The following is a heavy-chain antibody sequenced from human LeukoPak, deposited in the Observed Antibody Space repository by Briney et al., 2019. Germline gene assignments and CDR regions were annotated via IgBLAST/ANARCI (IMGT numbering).Heavy chain of an antibody. Sequence: SETLSLTCTVSGGSISSSSYYWGWIRQPPGKGLEWIGSIYYSGSTYYNPSLKNRVTISVDTSKNQFSLKLSSVTAADTAVYYCAREPGNWNGVPTVYFDYWGQGTLVTVSS. D-gene: IGHD1-1*01. V-gene: IGHV4-39*07. J-gene: IGHJ4*02. CDR2: IYYSGST. CDR1: GGSISSSSYY. CDR3: AREPGNWNGVPTVYFDY.